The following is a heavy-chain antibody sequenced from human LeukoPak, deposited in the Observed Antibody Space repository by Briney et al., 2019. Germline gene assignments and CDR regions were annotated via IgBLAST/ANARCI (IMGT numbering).Heavy chain of an antibody. J-gene: IGHJ4*02. D-gene: IGHD6-13*01. Sequence: ASVKVSCKASGYTLTGYYMHWARQAPGQGLEWMGWINPNSGGTDFAQNFQGRVTITRDTSISTAYMELSRLRSDDTAVYYCARDQGGYYSSSWVFDYWGQGTLVTVSS. CDR2: INPNSGGT. CDR1: GYTLTGYY. V-gene: IGHV1-2*02. CDR3: ARDQGGYYSSSWVFDY.